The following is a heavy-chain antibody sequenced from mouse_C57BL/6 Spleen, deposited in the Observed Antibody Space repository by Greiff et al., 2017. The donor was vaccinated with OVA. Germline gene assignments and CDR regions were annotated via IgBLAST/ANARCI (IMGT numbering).Heavy chain of an antibody. CDR2: ISDGGSYT. Sequence: DVMLVESGGGLVKPGGSLKLSCAASGFTFSSYAMSWVRQTPEKRLEWVATISDGGSYTYYPDNVKGRFTISRDNAKNNLYLQMSHLKSEDTAMYYCARSYGPYAMDYWGQGTSVTVSS. CDR3: ARSYGPYAMDY. D-gene: IGHD1-1*02. V-gene: IGHV5-4*03. CDR1: GFTFSSYA. J-gene: IGHJ4*01.